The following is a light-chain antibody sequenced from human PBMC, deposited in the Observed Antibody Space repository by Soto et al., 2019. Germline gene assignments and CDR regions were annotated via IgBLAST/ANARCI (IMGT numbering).Light chain of an antibody. V-gene: IGKV1-9*01. J-gene: IGKJ5*01. CDR1: QGISSY. CDR2: PAS. CDR3: QQVNSYPIT. Sequence: DIQLTQSPSFLSASVGDRVTITCRASQGISSYLAWYQQKPGTAPKLLMYPASTLQSGVPSRFSGSVSGTEFTLTISSLQPEDCATYYCQQVNSYPITFGQGTRLEIK.